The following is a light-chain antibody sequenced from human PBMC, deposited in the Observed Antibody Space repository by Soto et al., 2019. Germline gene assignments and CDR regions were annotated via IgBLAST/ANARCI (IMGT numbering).Light chain of an antibody. CDR2: GNS. CDR1: SSNIGAGYD. Sequence: QSVLTQPPSVSGAPGQRVTISCTGSSSNIGAGYDVHWYQQLPGTAPKLLIYGNSNRPSGVPDRFSGSKSGTSASLAITGLQAEDEADYYCQSYDSSSGVVFGGGTKLTV. V-gene: IGLV1-40*01. CDR3: QSYDSSSGVV. J-gene: IGLJ2*01.